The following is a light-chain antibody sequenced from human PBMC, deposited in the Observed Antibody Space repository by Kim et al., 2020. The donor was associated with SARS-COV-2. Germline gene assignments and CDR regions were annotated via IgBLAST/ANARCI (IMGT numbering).Light chain of an antibody. CDR2: QDS. CDR3: QAWDSSTYV. V-gene: IGLV3-1*01. J-gene: IGLJ1*01. CDR1: KLGEKF. Sequence: GPPGQTASTTCSGDKLGEKFACWYQQKPGQSPVLVIYQDSQRPAGIPERFSGSNSGNTATLTISGTQAMDEADYYCQAWDSSTYVFGTGTKVTVL.